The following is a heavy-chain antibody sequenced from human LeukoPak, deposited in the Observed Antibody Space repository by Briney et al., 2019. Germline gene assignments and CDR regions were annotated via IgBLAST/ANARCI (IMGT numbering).Heavy chain of an antibody. V-gene: IGHV3-48*03. J-gene: IGHJ4*02. Sequence: GGSLRLSCAASGFTFSSYEMNWVRQAPGKGLEWGSYISSSGSTIYYADSVKGRFTISRDNAKNSLYLQMNSLRAEDTAVYYCARGGRYCSGGSCYVDYWGQGTLVTVSS. CDR3: ARGGRYCSGGSCYVDY. CDR1: GFTFSSYE. CDR2: ISSSGSTI. D-gene: IGHD2-15*01.